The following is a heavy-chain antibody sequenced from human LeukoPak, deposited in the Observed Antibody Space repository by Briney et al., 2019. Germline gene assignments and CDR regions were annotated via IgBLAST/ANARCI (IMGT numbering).Heavy chain of an antibody. Sequence: GESLKISCKGSGYSSTTYWFAWVRQMPGKGLEWMGIIYPEDSDTKYSPSFQGQVTISADRSINTAYLQWSSLKTSDTAMYYCARLVDTALANGPFDIWGQGTMVIVSS. CDR1: GYSSTTYW. J-gene: IGHJ3*02. CDR3: ARLVDTALANGPFDI. CDR2: IYPEDSDT. V-gene: IGHV5-51*01. D-gene: IGHD5-18*01.